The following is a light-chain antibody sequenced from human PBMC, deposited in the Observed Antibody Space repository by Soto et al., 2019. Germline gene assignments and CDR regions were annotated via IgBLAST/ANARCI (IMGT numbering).Light chain of an antibody. CDR1: SSDVGGYNY. CDR3: SSYTSSSTLV. V-gene: IGLV2-14*01. Sequence: QSALTQPASVSGSPGQSITISCTGTSSDVGGYNYVSWYQQHPGKAPKLMIYDVSNRPSGVSNRFSGSKSGNTASLTISGLQAEDEAEYSCSSYTSSSTLVFGGGPKVSVL. CDR2: DVS. J-gene: IGLJ2*01.